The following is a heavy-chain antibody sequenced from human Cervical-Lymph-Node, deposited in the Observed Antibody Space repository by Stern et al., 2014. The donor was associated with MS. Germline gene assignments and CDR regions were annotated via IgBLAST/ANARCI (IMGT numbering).Heavy chain of an antibody. Sequence: VQLVQSGPGLVKPSQTLSLTCTLSGGSVSSGSSYWSWIRQPAGKGLEWIGRIHPSGNAFYTPSLKSRVPLSPDTSNNPISPTLNPVTAADTAVYYCASGYRFFESWGQGTLVTVSS. D-gene: IGHD5-18*01. V-gene: IGHV4-61*02. CDR3: ASGYRFFES. CDR2: IHPSGNA. CDR1: GGSVSSGSSY. J-gene: IGHJ4*02.